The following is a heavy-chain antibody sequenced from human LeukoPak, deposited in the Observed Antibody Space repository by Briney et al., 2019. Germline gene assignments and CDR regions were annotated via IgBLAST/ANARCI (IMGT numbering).Heavy chain of an antibody. V-gene: IGHV1-24*01. J-gene: IGHJ4*02. CDR3: ARSSWCSGCSCYLFDY. CDR2: FDPEDGET. CDR1: GYTLTELS. Sequence: ASVKVSCKVSGYTLTELSMLWVRQAPGTGLEWTGGFDPEDGETIYAQKFQGRVTMTEDTSTDTAYMELSSLRSEDTAVYYCARSSWCSGCSCYLFDYWGQGTLVTVSS. D-gene: IGHD2-15*01.